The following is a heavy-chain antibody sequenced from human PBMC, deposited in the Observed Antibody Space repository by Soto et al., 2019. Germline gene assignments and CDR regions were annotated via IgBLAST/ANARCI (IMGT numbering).Heavy chain of an antibody. CDR2: INHSGST. CDR3: ARGRAGRRTRIAVAVLRNWFDP. D-gene: IGHD6-19*01. CDR1: GGSFSGYY. Sequence: SETLSLTCFVYGGSFSGYYWSWIRQPPGKGLEWIGEINHSGSTNYNPSLKSRVTISVDTSKNQFSLKLSSVTAADTAVYYCARGRAGRRTRIAVAVLRNWFDPWGKGTRVTTSS. V-gene: IGHV4-34*01. J-gene: IGHJ5*02.